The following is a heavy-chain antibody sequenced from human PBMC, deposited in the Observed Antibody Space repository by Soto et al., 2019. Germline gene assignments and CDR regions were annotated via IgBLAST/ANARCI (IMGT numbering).Heavy chain of an antibody. CDR1: GLTLRSYA. CDR2: ISGRSAVP. Sequence: EGQLLQSGGDLVQPGGSLRLSCAGSGLTLRSYAMTWIRQTPEKGLEWVSTISGRSAVPSYADSVNGRFTVSRDNSKNTLYLQMNSLRPDDTPIYSCAKGGPFTGVFDPWGQGPLVTVSA. J-gene: IGHJ5*02. V-gene: IGHV3-23*01. CDR3: AKGGPFTGVFDP. D-gene: IGHD3-10*01.